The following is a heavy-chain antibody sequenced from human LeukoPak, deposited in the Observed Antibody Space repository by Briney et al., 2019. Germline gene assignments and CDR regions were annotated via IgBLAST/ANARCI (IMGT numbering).Heavy chain of an antibody. V-gene: IGHV1-18*04. CDR3: ARTLDDYGDYGV. Sequence: ASVKVSCKAFGYTFTNYGISWVRQAPGQGREWMGWISAYNGNTNYAHKVQGRVTMTTDTSTSTAYMELRSLRSDDTAVYYCARTLDDYGDYGVWGQGTMVTVSS. CDR2: ISAYNGNT. D-gene: IGHD4-17*01. J-gene: IGHJ3*01. CDR1: GYTFTNYG.